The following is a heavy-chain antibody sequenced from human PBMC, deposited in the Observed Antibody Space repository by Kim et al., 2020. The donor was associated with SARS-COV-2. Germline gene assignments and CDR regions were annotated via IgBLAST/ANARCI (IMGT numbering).Heavy chain of an antibody. CDR1: GFTFSSYA. J-gene: IGHJ4*02. CDR3: ARDSSNSIENYFDY. V-gene: IGHV3-30*04. Sequence: GGSLRLSCAASGFTFSSYAMHWVRQAPGKGLEWVAVISYDGSNKYYADSVKGRFTISRDNSKNTLYLQMNSLRAEDTAVYYCARDSSNSIENYFDYWGQGTLVTVSS. CDR2: ISYDGSNK. D-gene: IGHD6-13*01.